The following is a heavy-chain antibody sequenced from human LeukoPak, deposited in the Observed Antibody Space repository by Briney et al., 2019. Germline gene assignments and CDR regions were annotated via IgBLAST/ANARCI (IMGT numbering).Heavy chain of an antibody. J-gene: IGHJ4*02. CDR1: GCALRTGGRF. V-gene: IGHV2-70*11. CDR2: SAWDDDK. CDR3: ARTRGYSGYDSGDFDY. Sequence: KAPGPALVKPPETLTPACTFAGCALRTGGRFVSWIRQPPGMALQTLQRSAWDDDKYYSTSLKTRLTISKDTSKNQVVLTMTNMDPVDTATYYCARTRGYSGYDSGDFDYWGQGTLVTVSS. D-gene: IGHD5-12*01.